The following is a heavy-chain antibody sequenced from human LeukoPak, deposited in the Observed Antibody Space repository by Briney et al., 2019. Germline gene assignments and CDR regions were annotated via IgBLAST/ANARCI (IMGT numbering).Heavy chain of an antibody. CDR3: ARGLCSSTSCYGGFGDRGYYYYYIDV. CDR1: GGSISSYY. V-gene: IGHV4-4*07. CDR2: IYTSGST. D-gene: IGHD2-2*01. J-gene: IGHJ6*03. Sequence: PSETLSLTCTVSGGSISSYYWSWIRQPAGKGLEWIGRIYTSGSTNYNPSLKSRVTMSVDTSKNQFSLKLSSVTAADTAVYYCARGLCSSTSCYGGFGDRGYYYYYIDVWGKGTTVTVSS.